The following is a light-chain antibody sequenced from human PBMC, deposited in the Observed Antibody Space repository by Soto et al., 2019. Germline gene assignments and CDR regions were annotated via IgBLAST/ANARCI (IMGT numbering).Light chain of an antibody. Sequence: EIVMTQSPPALSVSPGERATLSCRASQSITTNVAWFQQKPGQAPSLLIFRASVRASGVPARFSGSGSGTEFTLTINSLQSEDFAVYFCHQYEKWPKTFGQGTKV. CDR2: RAS. V-gene: IGKV3-15*01. CDR1: QSITTN. J-gene: IGKJ1*01. CDR3: HQYEKWPKT.